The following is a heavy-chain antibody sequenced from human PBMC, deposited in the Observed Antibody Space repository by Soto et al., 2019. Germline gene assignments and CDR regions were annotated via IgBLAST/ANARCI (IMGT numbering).Heavy chain of an antibody. CDR2: ISYSGGTS. V-gene: IGHV3-23*01. CDR3: AKRPRALLTFDY. D-gene: IGHD1-26*01. Sequence: GSLTLSFAASGFIFSNYVMSCVRQAPGKGLEWVSSISYSGGTSYCADSVKGRFTISRDNSKNTLYLQMNSLRAEDTAIYYCAKRPRALLTFDYWGQGTLVTVSS. CDR1: GFIFSNYV. J-gene: IGHJ4*02.